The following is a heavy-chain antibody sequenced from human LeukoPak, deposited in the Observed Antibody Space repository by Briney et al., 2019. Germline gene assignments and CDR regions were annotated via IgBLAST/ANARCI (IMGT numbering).Heavy chain of an antibody. CDR2: ISYDGSNK. CDR1: GFTFSSYA. Sequence: GGSLRLSCAASGFTFSSYAMHWVRQAPGKGLEWVAVISYDGSNKYYADSVKGRFTISRDNSKNTLYLQMNSLRAEDTAVYYCARWIAVAEGVLDYWGQGTLVTVSS. J-gene: IGHJ4*02. D-gene: IGHD6-19*01. V-gene: IGHV3-30-3*01. CDR3: ARWIAVAEGVLDY.